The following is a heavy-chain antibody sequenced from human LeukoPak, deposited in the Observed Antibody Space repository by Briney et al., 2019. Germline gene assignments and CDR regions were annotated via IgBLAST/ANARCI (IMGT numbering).Heavy chain of an antibody. CDR2: ISGSGGST. Sequence: GGSLRLSCAASGFTFSSYAMSWVRQAPGKGLEWVSAISGSGGSTYYADSVKGRFTISRDNSKNTLYLQMNSLRAEDTAVHYCAKDPSYYYDSSGYWFDPWGQGTLVTVSS. D-gene: IGHD3-22*01. CDR3: AKDPSYYYDSSGYWFDP. J-gene: IGHJ5*02. CDR1: GFTFSSYA. V-gene: IGHV3-23*01.